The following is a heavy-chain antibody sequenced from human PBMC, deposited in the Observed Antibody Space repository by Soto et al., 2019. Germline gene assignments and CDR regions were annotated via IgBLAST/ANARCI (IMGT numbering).Heavy chain of an antibody. J-gene: IGHJ6*02. CDR3: ASSRGYYYDSSGYYHSPYYGMDV. CDR2: IYTSGST. Sequence: WETLSLTCTVSGGSISSYYWSWIRQPAGKGLEWIGRIYTSGSTNYNPSLKSRVTMSVDTSKNQFSLKLSSVTAADTAVYYCASSRGYYYDSSGYYHSPYYGMDVWGQGTTVTVSS. CDR1: GGSISSYY. D-gene: IGHD3-22*01. V-gene: IGHV4-4*07.